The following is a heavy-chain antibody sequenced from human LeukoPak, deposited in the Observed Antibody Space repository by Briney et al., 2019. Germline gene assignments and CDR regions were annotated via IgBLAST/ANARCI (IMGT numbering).Heavy chain of an antibody. V-gene: IGHV3-53*01. D-gene: IGHD2-21*01. J-gene: IGHJ4*02. Sequence: GGSLRLSCAASGFIVSGKFMSWVRQAPGKGLEWVSIIHYDGKIRYAGTVGGRFTIYRDDSENTLFLQMNSLRVDDTAVYFCASGDGYLQPYWGQGTLVTVSS. CDR2: IHYDGKI. CDR1: GFIVSGKF. CDR3: ASGDGYLQPY.